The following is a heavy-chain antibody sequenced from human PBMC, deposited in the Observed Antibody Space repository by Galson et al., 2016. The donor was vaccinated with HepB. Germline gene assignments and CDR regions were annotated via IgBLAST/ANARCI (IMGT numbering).Heavy chain of an antibody. D-gene: IGHD6-13*01. J-gene: IGHJ4*02. Sequence: CAASGFTFSSYGMHWVRQAPGKGLEWVAVIWYDGSNKYYADSVKGRFTISRDNSKNTLYLQMNSLRAEDTAVYYCAREMAIAAAATFDYWGQGTLVTVSS. CDR1: GFTFSSYG. CDR3: AREMAIAAAATFDY. CDR2: IWYDGSNK. V-gene: IGHV3-33*01.